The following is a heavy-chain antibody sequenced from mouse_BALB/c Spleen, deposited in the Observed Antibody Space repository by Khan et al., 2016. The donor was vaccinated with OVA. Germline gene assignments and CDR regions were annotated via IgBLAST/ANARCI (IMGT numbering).Heavy chain of an antibody. J-gene: IGHJ2*01. D-gene: IGHD6-1*01. V-gene: IGHV1-76*01. CDR2: IYPGTDNT. CDR3: AREEPFYYFDY. CDR1: GYSFTSYW. Sequence: VQLKESGAELMRPGASVKLSCKTSGYSFTSYWIHWVQQRSGQGLEWIARIYPGTDNTYNNEKLKEKATLTADKSSTTAYMQLSSLKSEDSAVYFCAREEPFYYFDYWGQGTTLTVSS.